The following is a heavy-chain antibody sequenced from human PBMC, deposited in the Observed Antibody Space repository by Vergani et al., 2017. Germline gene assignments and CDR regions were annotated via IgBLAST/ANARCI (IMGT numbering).Heavy chain of an antibody. Sequence: QVQLVESGGGVVQPGRSLRLSCAASGFTFSSYAMHWVRQAPGKGLEWVAVISYDGSNKYYADSVKGRFTISRDNSKNTLYLQMNGLRAEDTAVYYCARDYNYYDLVGGAKVGTILDYWGQGTLVTVSS. J-gene: IGHJ4*02. D-gene: IGHD5-12*01. V-gene: IGHV3-30-3*01. CDR2: ISYDGSNK. CDR3: ARDYNYYDLVGGAKVGTILDY. CDR1: GFTFSSYA.